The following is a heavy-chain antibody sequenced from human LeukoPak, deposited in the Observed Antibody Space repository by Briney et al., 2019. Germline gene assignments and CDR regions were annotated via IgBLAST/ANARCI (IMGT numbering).Heavy chain of an antibody. D-gene: IGHD1-26*01. J-gene: IGHJ6*03. Sequence: SETLSLTCTVSGGSISSGSYCWSWIRQPAGKGLEWIGRIYTSGSTNYNPSLKSRVTISVDTSKNQFSLKLSSVTAADTAVYYCARSWDSHQGANYYYYMDVWGKGTTVTVSS. CDR2: IYTSGST. CDR3: ARSWDSHQGANYYYYMDV. CDR1: GGSISSGSYC. V-gene: IGHV4-61*02.